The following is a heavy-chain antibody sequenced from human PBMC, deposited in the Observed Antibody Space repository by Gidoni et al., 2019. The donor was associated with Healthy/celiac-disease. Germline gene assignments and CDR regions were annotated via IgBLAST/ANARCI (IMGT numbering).Heavy chain of an antibody. Sequence: QVQLVESGGGVVQPGRSLRLSCAASGFTFSSYAMPWVRQAPGKGLEWVAVISYDGSNKYYADSVKGRFTISRDNSKNTLYLQMNSLRAEDTAVYYCARDQAFQLLWFGELTFDYWGQGTLVTVSS. CDR3: ARDQAFQLLWFGELTFDY. CDR1: GFTFSSYA. J-gene: IGHJ4*02. V-gene: IGHV3-30*04. CDR2: ISYDGSNK. D-gene: IGHD3-10*01.